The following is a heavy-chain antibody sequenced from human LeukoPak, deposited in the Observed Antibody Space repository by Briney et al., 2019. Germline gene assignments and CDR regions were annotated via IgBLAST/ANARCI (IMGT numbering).Heavy chain of an antibody. J-gene: IGHJ4*02. CDR3: ARHSSDWEFDY. CDR2: IIPIFGTA. Sequence: SVKVSCKAPGGTFSSYAISWVRQAPGQGLEWMGGIIPIFGTANYAQKFQGRVTITADKSTSTAYMELRSLRSDDTAVYYCARHSSDWEFDYWGQGTLVTVSS. V-gene: IGHV1-69*06. D-gene: IGHD6-19*01. CDR1: GGTFSSYA.